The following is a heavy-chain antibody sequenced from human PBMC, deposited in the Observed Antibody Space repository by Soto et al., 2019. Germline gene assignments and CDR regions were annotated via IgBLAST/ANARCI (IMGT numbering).Heavy chain of an antibody. Sequence: GGSLGLSCAAYGFTFSSYAMSWVRQAPGKGLEWVSAISGSGGSTYYADSVKGRFTISRDNSKNTLYLQMNSLRAEYTDVSYCASLSYFDYWGQGTLVTVSS. J-gene: IGHJ4*02. CDR3: ASLSYFDY. CDR1: GFTFSSYA. CDR2: ISGSGGST. V-gene: IGHV3-23*01.